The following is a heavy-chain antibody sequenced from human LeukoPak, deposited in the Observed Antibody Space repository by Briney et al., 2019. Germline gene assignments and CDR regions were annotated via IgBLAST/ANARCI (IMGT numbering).Heavy chain of an antibody. D-gene: IGHD1-26*01. V-gene: IGHV3-64D*09. CDR3: VKDVGGSYAFDY. J-gene: IGHJ4*02. CDR2: INDNGGRT. Sequence: QPGGFLRLSCSASGFTFSRYAMHWVRQAPGKGLEYVSGINDNGGRTHYGDSVKGRFSISRDNSKNTLHLQMSTLRAEDTALYYCVKDVGGSYAFDYWGQGILVTVAS. CDR1: GFTFSRYA.